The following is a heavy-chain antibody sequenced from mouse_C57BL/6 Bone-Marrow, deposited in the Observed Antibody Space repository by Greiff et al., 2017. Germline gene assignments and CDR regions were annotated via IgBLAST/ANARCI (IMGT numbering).Heavy chain of an antibody. Sequence: EVQLVESGGGLVKPGGSLKLSCAASGFTFSSYAMSWVRQTPEKRLEWVATISDGGSYTYYPDNVKGRFTISRDNAKNNLYLQMRHLKSEDTAMYYCARAPTYYYGSSLYYLDYWGQGTTLTVSS. V-gene: IGHV5-4*01. CDR3: ARAPTYYYGSSLYYLDY. D-gene: IGHD1-1*01. CDR2: ISDGGSYT. CDR1: GFTFSSYA. J-gene: IGHJ2*01.